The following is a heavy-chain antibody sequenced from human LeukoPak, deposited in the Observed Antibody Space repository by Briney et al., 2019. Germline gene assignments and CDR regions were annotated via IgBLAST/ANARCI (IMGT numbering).Heavy chain of an antibody. CDR2: INHSGST. Sequence: SETLSLTCAVYGGPFSGYYRSWIRQPPGKGLEWIGEINHSGSTNHNPSLKSRVTISVDTSKNQFSLKLSSVTAADTAVYYCARSGSGYNDYWGQGTLVTVSS. CDR3: ARSGSGYNDY. CDR1: GGPFSGYY. J-gene: IGHJ4*02. V-gene: IGHV4-34*01. D-gene: IGHD3-22*01.